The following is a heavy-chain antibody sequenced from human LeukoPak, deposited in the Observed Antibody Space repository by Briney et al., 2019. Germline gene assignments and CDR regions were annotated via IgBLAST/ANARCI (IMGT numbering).Heavy chain of an antibody. CDR1: GGSISNSNHY. J-gene: IGHJ4*02. CDR3: MRHEEEDGYNAKPFDS. CDR2: IYYSGNT. V-gene: IGHV4-39*01. Sequence: PSETLSLTCTVSGGSISNSNHYWGWVRQPPGKGLEWLGTIYYSGNTYYSPSLKSRATISVDTSKNQFSLRLSSVTAADTAVYFCMRHEEEDGYNAKPFDSWGQGTLVTVSS. D-gene: IGHD5-24*01.